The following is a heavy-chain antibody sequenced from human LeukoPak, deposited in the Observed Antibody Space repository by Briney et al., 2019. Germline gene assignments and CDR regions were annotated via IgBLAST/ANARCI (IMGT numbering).Heavy chain of an antibody. Sequence: GESLKISCKGSGYSFTSYWIGWVRQMPGKGLEWMGIIYPGDSDTRYSPSFQGQVTISADKSISTAYLQWSSLKASDTAMYYCARARTDFWSGSSDKLYFDYWGQGTLVTVSS. CDR1: GYSFTSYW. D-gene: IGHD3-3*01. J-gene: IGHJ4*02. CDR3: ARARTDFWSGSSDKLYFDY. CDR2: IYPGDSDT. V-gene: IGHV5-51*01.